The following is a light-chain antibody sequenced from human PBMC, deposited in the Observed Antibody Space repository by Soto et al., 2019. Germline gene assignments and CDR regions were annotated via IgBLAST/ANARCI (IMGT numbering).Light chain of an antibody. Sequence: DFVMTQSPDSLAVSLGERATINCRSSQSVLPNSDNKNYLAWFQQKPGQPPKLLFYWASTRESGVPDRFSGSGSATDFTLTISSLQAEDVAVYYCQQYHSDPITFVQGTGLEIK. CDR3: QQYHSDPIT. CDR1: QSVLPNSDNKNY. V-gene: IGKV4-1*01. CDR2: WAS. J-gene: IGKJ5*01.